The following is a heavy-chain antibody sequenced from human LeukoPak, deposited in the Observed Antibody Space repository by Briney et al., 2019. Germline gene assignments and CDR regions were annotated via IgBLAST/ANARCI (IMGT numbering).Heavy chain of an antibody. Sequence: SETLSLTCTVSGGSISSSSYYWGWIRQPPGKGLEWIGSIYYSGSTYYNPSLKSRVTISVDTSKNQFSLKLSSVTAADTAVYYCARASITMVRGVIIPRVSGFDPWGQGTLVTVSS. CDR2: IYYSGST. CDR1: GGSISSSSYY. V-gene: IGHV4-39*07. CDR3: ARASITMVRGVIIPRVSGFDP. J-gene: IGHJ5*02. D-gene: IGHD3-10*01.